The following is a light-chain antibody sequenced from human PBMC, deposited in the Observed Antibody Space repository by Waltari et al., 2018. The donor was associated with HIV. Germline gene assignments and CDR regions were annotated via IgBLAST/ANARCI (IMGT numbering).Light chain of an antibody. CDR2: GNS. CDR3: QSYDSSLSIV. J-gene: IGLJ1*01. V-gene: IGLV1-40*01. CDR1: SSTMGPGYH. Sequence: QSLLTQPPSVSGAPGQRVTISCTGSSSTMGPGYHVHWYKQLPGTAPKLLIYGNSNRPSGVPDRFSGSKSGTSASLAITGLQAEDEADYYCQSYDSSLSIVFGTGTKVTVL.